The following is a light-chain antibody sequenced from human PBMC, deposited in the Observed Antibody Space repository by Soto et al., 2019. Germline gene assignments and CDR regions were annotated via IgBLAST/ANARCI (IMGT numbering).Light chain of an antibody. CDR2: GPS. CDR1: QSVSNN. Sequence: EIVLTQSPGTLSLSPGERATLSCRASQSVSNNYLAWYQQKPGQPPRLIIYGPSTRATGIPARFSGSGSGTEFTLTISSLQSEDFAVYYCQQYHNWPPITFGQGTRLEIK. V-gene: IGKV3-15*01. J-gene: IGKJ5*01. CDR3: QQYHNWPPIT.